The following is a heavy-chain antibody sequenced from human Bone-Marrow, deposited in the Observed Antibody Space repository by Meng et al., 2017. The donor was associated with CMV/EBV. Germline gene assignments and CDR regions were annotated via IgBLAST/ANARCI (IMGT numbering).Heavy chain of an antibody. CDR2: ISAYNGNT. D-gene: IGHD2-2*01. J-gene: IGHJ4*02. V-gene: IGHV1-18*01. CDR1: GYTFTSYG. Sequence: ASVKVSCKASGYTFTSYGISWVRQAPGQGLEWMGWISAYNGNTNYAQKLQGRVTMTTDTSTSTAYMELRSLRAEDTAVYYGARGVGTEYQLLPLRYWGQGTLVTVSS. CDR3: ARGVGTEYQLLPLRY.